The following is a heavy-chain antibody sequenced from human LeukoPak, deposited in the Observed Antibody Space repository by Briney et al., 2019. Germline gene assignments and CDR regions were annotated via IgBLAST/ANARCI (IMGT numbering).Heavy chain of an antibody. CDR1: GFTFSSYA. J-gene: IGHJ5*01. V-gene: IGHV3-21*01. CDR3: ARGIGYYGSGRYHLDS. D-gene: IGHD3-10*01. Sequence: GGSLRLSCAASGFTFSSYAMSWVRQDPGKGLEWVSSISSSSSSICYADSVKGRFTVSRDNAKNSLYLQMNSLRAEDTAVYYCARGIGYYGSGRYHLDSWGHGTLVTVSS. CDR2: ISSSSSSI.